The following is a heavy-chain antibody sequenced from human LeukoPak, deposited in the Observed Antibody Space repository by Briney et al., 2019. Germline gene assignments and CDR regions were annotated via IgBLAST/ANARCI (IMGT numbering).Heavy chain of an antibody. CDR3: ASRGYYYYYGMDV. Sequence: SQILSLTCTVSGGSISSGGYSWSWLRQHPGKGLEWIGYIYYSGSTYYNPSLKSRVTISVDTSKNQFSLKLSSVTAADTAVYYCASRGYYYYYGMDVWGQGTTVTVSS. CDR2: IYYSGST. CDR1: GGSISSGGYS. V-gene: IGHV4-31*03. J-gene: IGHJ6*02.